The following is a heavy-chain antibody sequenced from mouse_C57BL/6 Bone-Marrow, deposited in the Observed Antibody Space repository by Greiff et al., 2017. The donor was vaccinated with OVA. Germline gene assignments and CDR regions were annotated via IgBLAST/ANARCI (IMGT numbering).Heavy chain of an antibody. CDR2: IDPANGNT. CDR3: ARMVTRCYWYFDV. Sequence: EVQLVESVAELVRPGASVKLSCTASGFNIKNTYMHWVKQRPEQGLEWIGRIDPANGNTTYAPKFQGKATITADTSSNTAYLQLSSLTSEDTAIYYCARMVTRCYWYFDVWGTGTTVTVSS. V-gene: IGHV14-3*01. D-gene: IGHD2-3*01. J-gene: IGHJ1*03. CDR1: GFNIKNTY.